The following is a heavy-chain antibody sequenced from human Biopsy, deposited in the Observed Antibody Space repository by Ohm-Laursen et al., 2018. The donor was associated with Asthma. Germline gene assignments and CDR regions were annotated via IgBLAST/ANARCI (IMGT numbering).Heavy chain of an antibody. V-gene: IGHV3-21*01. D-gene: IGHD6-13*01. CDR1: GFTFGSYS. Sequence: SLRLSCSASGFTFGSYSMNWVRQAPGKGLEWVSSISSSSSYIYYADSVKGRFTISRDNAKNSLYLQMNSLRAEDTAVYYCARVWQLATLDYWGQGTLVTVSS. CDR3: ARVWQLATLDY. J-gene: IGHJ4*02. CDR2: ISSSSSYI.